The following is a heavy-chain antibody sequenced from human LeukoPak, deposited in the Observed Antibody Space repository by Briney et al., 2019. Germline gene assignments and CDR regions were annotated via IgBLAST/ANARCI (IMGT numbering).Heavy chain of an antibody. Sequence: SETLSLTCTVSGGSISSSSYYWGWIRQPPGKGLEWIGEINHSGSTNYNPSLKSRVTISLDTSKSQFSLKVRYVTAADTAVYYCARVLIAALFDYWGQGTLVTVSS. CDR2: INHSGST. V-gene: IGHV4-39*07. CDR3: ARVLIAALFDY. D-gene: IGHD6-6*01. CDR1: GGSISSSSYY. J-gene: IGHJ4*02.